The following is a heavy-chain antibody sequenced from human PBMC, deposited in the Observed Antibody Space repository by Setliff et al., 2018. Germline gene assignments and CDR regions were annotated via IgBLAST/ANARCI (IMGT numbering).Heavy chain of an antibody. CDR1: GVSISSASYH. Sequence: SETLSLTCVVSGVSISSASYHWNWIRQRPGKGLEWIGYIYYSGSTSYYNPSLKSRVTISVDTSKNQFSLKLSSVTAADTAVYYCARTGTYRYFDYWGQGTLVTVSS. CDR2: IYYSGST. V-gene: IGHV4-31*11. J-gene: IGHJ4*02. D-gene: IGHD1-1*01. CDR3: ARTGTYRYFDY.